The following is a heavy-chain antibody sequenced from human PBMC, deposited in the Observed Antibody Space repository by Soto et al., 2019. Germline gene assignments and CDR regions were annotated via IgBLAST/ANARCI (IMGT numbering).Heavy chain of an antibody. J-gene: IGHJ6*02. D-gene: IGHD3-22*01. CDR2: INAGNGNT. CDR3: ARVGAYYYETSGMDV. CDR1: GYMFTNYA. Sequence: GASVKVSCKASGYMFTNYAMHWVRQAPGQRLEWMGRINAGNGNTEYSQKFQGRVTITSDTSASTAYMELSSLRSEDTAVYFCARVGAYYYETSGMDVWGQGTTVTVSS. V-gene: IGHV1-3*01.